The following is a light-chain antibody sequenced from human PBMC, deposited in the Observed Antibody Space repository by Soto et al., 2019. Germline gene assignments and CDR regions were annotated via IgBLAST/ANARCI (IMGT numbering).Light chain of an antibody. V-gene: IGLV2-14*01. CDR3: SAYTSSRTIYV. Sequence: QSALTQPASVSGSPGQSITISCTGTSSDVGTYNYVSWYQQHSGKAPKLMIYEVSNRPSGVSNRFSGSKSGNTTSLTISGLHAADEANYYCSAYTSSRTIYVFGSGTKVTVL. CDR1: SSDVGTYNY. CDR2: EVS. J-gene: IGLJ6*01.